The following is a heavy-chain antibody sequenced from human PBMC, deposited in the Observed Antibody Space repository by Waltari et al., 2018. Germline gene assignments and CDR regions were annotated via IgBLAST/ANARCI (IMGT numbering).Heavy chain of an antibody. J-gene: IGHJ4*02. CDR1: GFTFNNYV. V-gene: IGHV3-23*04. CDR2: VRGSGGKI. Sequence: EVQLVESGGGLVQPGGSLRLSCAASGFTFNNYVMNWVRQAPGKGLEWVSAVRGSGGKIYYADSVKGRFTISRDNSKSTLYLQMSSLRAEDTAVYYCAKDRGSFIPYYFDYWGQGTLVTVSS. D-gene: IGHD1-26*01. CDR3: AKDRGSFIPYYFDY.